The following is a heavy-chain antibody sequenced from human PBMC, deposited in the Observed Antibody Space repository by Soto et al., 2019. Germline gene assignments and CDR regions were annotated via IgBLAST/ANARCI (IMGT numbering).Heavy chain of an antibody. CDR2: IYSGGST. CDR1: GFTVSSNY. D-gene: IGHD6-13*01. Sequence: GGSLRLSCAASGFTVSSNYMSWVRQAPGKGLEWVSVIYSGGSTYYADSVKGRFTISRHNSKNTLYLQMNSLRAEDTAVYYCARWAAAGPDYYYYYMDVWGKGTTVTVSS. CDR3: ARWAAAGPDYYYYYMDV. V-gene: IGHV3-53*04. J-gene: IGHJ6*03.